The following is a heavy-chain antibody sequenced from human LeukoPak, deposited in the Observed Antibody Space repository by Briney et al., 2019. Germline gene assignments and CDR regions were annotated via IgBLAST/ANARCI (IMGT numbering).Heavy chain of an antibody. Sequence: SETLSLTCTVSGGSISSSSYYWGWIRQPPGKGLEWTGSIYYSGSTYYNPSLKSRVTISVDTSKNQFSLKLSSVTAADTAVYYCARPTQYSSSSDYWGQGTLVTVSS. CDR3: ARPTQYSSSSDY. CDR1: GGSISSSSYY. D-gene: IGHD6-13*01. V-gene: IGHV4-39*01. CDR2: IYYSGST. J-gene: IGHJ4*02.